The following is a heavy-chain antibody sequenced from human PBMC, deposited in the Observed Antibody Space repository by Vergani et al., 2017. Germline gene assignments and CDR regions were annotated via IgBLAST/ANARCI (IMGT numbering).Heavy chain of an antibody. J-gene: IGHJ4*02. CDR1: GFTFTTYG. V-gene: IGHV3-21*01. D-gene: IGHD6-6*01. CDR3: ASEDGSSAEGDYFDY. Sequence: EVQLLESGGGLVKPGGSLRLSCVASGFTFTTYGMGWVRQAPGKGLEWVSSISSSGNYIYYTDSMKGRFTISRDNAKSSLSLQMNSLRAEDTAVYYCASEDGSSAEGDYFDYWGQGTLVTVSS. CDR2: ISSSGNYI.